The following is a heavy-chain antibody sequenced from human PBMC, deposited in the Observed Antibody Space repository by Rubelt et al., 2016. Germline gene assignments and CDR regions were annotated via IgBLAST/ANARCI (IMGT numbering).Heavy chain of an antibody. CDR1: GFTFSSYV. CDR3: ARGGYTRT. J-gene: IGHJ5*02. V-gene: IGHV3-23*04. Sequence: EVQLVESGGGLVQPGGSLRLSCAASGFTFSSYVMSWVRQAPGKGLEWVSVISGSGDITFYADSVKGLFTISRDKARNSPYLQMNSLRVEDTALYYCARGGYTRTWGQGTLVTVSS. D-gene: IGHD5-18*01. CDR2: ISGSGDIT.